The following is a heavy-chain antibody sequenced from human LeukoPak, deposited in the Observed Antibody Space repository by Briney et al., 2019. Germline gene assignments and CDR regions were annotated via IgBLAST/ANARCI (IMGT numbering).Heavy chain of an antibody. CDR3: AREGCSSSSCYIYYYDYMDV. V-gene: IGHV1-2*02. CDR1: GYTFTGYY. J-gene: IGHJ6*03. Sequence: GASVKLSCKASGYTFTGYYMHWVRQAPGQGLEWMGCINPNSGDTNYAQKLQGRVTITRDTSKSTPYMQLNSLRADDTAVYYCAREGCSSSSCYIYYYDYMDVWGKGTTVTVSS. CDR2: INPNSGDT. D-gene: IGHD2-2*01.